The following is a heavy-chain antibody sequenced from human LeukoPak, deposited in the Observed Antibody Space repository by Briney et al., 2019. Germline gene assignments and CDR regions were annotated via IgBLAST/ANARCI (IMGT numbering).Heavy chain of an antibody. CDR2: ISGSGGST. D-gene: IGHD6-13*01. CDR3: AKLGDGYSSSWTSGGWFDP. J-gene: IGHJ5*02. CDR1: GFTFSSYA. Sequence: GGSLRLSCAASGFTFSSYAMSWVRQAPGKGLEWVSAISGSGGSTYYADSVKGRFTISRDNSKNTLYLQMNSLRAEDTAVYYCAKLGDGYSSSWTSGGWFDPWGQGTLVTVSS. V-gene: IGHV3-23*01.